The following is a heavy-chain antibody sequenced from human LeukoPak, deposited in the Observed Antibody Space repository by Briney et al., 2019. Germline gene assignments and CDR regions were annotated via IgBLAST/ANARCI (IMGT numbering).Heavy chain of an antibody. D-gene: IGHD6-13*01. CDR2: IIPILGIA. CDR1: GDTFSSYA. Sequence: ASVKVSCKASGDTFSSYAISWVRQAPGQGLEWMGRIIPILGIANYAQKFQGRVTITADKSTSTAYMELSSLRSEDTAVYYCASLYSSSWYQMGDYWGQGTLVTVSS. CDR3: ASLYSSSWYQMGDY. V-gene: IGHV1-69*04. J-gene: IGHJ4*02.